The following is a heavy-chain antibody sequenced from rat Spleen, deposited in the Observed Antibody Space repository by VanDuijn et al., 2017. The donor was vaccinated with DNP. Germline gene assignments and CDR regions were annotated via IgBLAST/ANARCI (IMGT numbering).Heavy chain of an antibody. J-gene: IGHJ3*01. Sequence: EVQLVESGGGQVQPGGSLTLSCAVSGFTFSDYYMAWVRQAPAKGLEWVATISYNGGTPYYRDSVKGRFTISRDNAQSTLYLQRDSRRSEDTATYYCARHERRGNWFAYWGQGTLVTVSS. CDR3: ARHERRGNWFAY. CDR1: GFTFSDYY. V-gene: IGHV5-7*01. D-gene: IGHD1-11*01. CDR2: ISYNGGTP.